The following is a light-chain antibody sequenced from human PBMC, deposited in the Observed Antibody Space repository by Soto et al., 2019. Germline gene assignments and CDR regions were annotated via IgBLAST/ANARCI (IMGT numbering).Light chain of an antibody. CDR2: DVT. CDR1: NSDVGGYNF. V-gene: IGLV2-14*01. J-gene: IGLJ1*01. CDR3: SSYTSSSTLV. Sequence: QSAQTQPAFVSGSPGQSITISCTGTNSDVGGYNFVSWYQQHPGKVPKLMIYDVTNRPSGVSNRFSGSKSGNTASLTISGLQAEDEADYYCSSYTSSSTLVFGTGTKLTVL.